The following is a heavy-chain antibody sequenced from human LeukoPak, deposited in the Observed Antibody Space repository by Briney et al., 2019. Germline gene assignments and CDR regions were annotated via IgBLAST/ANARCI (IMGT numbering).Heavy chain of an antibody. J-gene: IGHJ5*02. CDR1: GYTFTSYY. Sequence: GSSVKVSCKASGYTFTSYYMHWVRQAPGQGLEWMGIINPSGGSTSYAQKFQGRVTMTRDTSTSTVYMELSSLRAEDTAVYYCARDRGYGDHPSWFDPWGQGTQVTVSS. V-gene: IGHV1-46*01. CDR3: ARDRGYGDHPSWFDP. CDR2: INPSGGST. D-gene: IGHD5-12*01.